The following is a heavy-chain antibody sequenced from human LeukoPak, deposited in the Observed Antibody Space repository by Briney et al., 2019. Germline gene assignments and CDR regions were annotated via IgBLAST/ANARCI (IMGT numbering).Heavy chain of an antibody. J-gene: IGHJ4*02. D-gene: IGHD6-19*01. CDR3: ARVTGTGWYTIFGY. Sequence: GGSLRLSCVTSGFTFSSYWMSWVRQAPGKGLEWVANIKQDGSEKYYVDSVKGRFIISRDNAKNSLYLQMNSLRAEDTAVYYCARVTGTGWYTIFGYWGQGTLVTVSS. CDR1: GFTFSSYW. CDR2: IKQDGSEK. V-gene: IGHV3-7*01.